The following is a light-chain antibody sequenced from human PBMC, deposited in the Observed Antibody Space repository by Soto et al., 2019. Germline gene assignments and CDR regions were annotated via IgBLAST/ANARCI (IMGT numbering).Light chain of an antibody. CDR2: GVS. Sequence: EIVLTQSPGTLALSLGDEATLSCRAGQTVNRNYLAWYLQKPAQPPRLLIYGVSNRAPGVPDRFSGGGSGIEFTLTIARLEPDDFGSYYCQQYIASPRTFGQGPRLEV. J-gene: IGKJ1*01. CDR1: QTVNRNY. CDR3: QQYIASPRT. V-gene: IGKV3-20*01.